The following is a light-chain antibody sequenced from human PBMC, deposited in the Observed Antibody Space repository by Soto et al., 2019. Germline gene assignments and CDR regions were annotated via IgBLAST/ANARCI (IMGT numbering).Light chain of an antibody. J-gene: IGKJ1*01. CDR3: QHHNSYSQT. Sequence: DIQMTQSPPTLSASVGDRVTITCRASQSIRHYLAWYQQMPGKAPKLLIYGASPLPSGVPSRFSGSGSGTEFTLTISSLQPDDFRTYVCQHHNSYSQTFGQGTKVEIK. V-gene: IGKV1-5*01. CDR2: GAS. CDR1: QSIRHY.